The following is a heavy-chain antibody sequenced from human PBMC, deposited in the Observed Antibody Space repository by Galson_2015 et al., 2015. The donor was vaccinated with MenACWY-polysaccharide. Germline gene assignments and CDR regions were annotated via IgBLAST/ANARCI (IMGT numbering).Heavy chain of an antibody. Sequence: PALVKPTQTLTLTCTFSGFSLNTRGVGVGWIRQPPGKALEWLALIYWDNDKRYSPSLKTRLTITKDTSKNPVFLATTNVDPVDTATYYCAHGQYYYATSSFSYYFDVWGPGTLVTVSS. CDR2: IYWDNDK. J-gene: IGHJ4*02. D-gene: IGHD3-10*01. V-gene: IGHV2-5*02. CDR3: AHGQYYYATSSFSYYFDV. CDR1: GFSLNTRGVG.